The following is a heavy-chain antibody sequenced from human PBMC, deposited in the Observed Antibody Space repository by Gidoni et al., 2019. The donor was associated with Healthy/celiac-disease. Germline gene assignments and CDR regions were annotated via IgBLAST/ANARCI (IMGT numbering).Heavy chain of an antibody. V-gene: IGHV2-5*02. CDR2: IYWDDDK. D-gene: IGHD3-22*01. Sequence: QITLKESGPTLVKPTQTLTLTCTFSGFSLSTSGVGVGWIRQPPGKALAWLALIYWDDDKRYSPSLKSRLTITKDTSKNQVVLAMTNMDPVDTATYYCAVTPRTYYYDSSGYYYVEWGQGTLVTVSS. CDR1: GFSLSTSGVG. J-gene: IGHJ4*02. CDR3: AVTPRTYYYDSSGYYYVE.